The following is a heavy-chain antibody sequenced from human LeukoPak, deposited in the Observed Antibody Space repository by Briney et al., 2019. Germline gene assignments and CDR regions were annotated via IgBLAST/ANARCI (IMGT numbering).Heavy chain of an antibody. Sequence: QPGGSLRLSCAASRFTFSSYEMNWVRQAPGKGLEWVSYISSSGGTTYYADSVRGRFTISRDNSIQSLYLQMNNLGSEDSAFYYCARASDLGGDCYSHWGRGTLVTVSS. D-gene: IGHD2-21*02. CDR1: RFTFSSYE. J-gene: IGHJ4*02. CDR2: ISSSGGTT. V-gene: IGHV3-48*03. CDR3: ARASDLGGDCYSH.